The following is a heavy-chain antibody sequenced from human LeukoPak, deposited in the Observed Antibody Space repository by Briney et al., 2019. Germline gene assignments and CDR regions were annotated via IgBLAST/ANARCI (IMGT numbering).Heavy chain of an antibody. D-gene: IGHD1/OR15-1a*01. Sequence: SHTLSLTSTVSGGSIGTSHYYWSWLRQLPGKGLEWIGSIYFSGSTNYIPSLKSRVSISVDTSKNQFSLKLSSLTAADTAVYYCARDPVEHPYWFFDLWGRGTLVTVSS. CDR2: IYFSGST. J-gene: IGHJ2*01. CDR1: GGSIGTSHYY. CDR3: ARDPVEHPYWFFDL. V-gene: IGHV4-39*07.